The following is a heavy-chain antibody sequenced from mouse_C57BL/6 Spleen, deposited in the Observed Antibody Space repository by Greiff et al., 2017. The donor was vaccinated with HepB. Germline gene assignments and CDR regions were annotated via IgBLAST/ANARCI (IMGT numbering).Heavy chain of an antibody. V-gene: IGHV5-16*01. CDR1: GFTFSDYY. CDR3: ARGNDAWYFDV. J-gene: IGHJ1*03. D-gene: IGHD2-12*01. CDR2: INYDGSST. Sequence: EVQLVESEGGLVQPGSSMKLSCTASGFTFSDYYMAWVRQVPEKGLEWVANINYDGSSTYYLDSLKSRFIISRDNAKNILYLQMSSLKSEDTATYYCARGNDAWYFDVWGTGTTVTVSS.